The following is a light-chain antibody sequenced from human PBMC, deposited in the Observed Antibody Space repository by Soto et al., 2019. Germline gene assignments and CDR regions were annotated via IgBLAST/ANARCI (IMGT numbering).Light chain of an antibody. V-gene: IGKV1-6*01. CDR3: LQDFNYPHT. J-gene: IGKJ1*01. CDR1: QGIRND. CDR2: AAS. Sequence: AIQMTQSPSSLSASVGDRVTITCRASQGIRNDLGWYQQKPGKAPKLMIYAASSLQSGVPSRFSGSGSGTDFTLTLSSLHPEDFTTYYCLQDFNYPHTFGQGNKVEIK.